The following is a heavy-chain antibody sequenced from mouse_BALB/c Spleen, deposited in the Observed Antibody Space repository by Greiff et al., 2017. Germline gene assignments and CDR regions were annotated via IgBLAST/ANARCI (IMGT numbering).Heavy chain of an antibody. CDR3: ARHVPNWDYFDY. CDR2: ISSGGSYT. J-gene: IGHJ2*01. CDR1: GFTFSSYG. V-gene: IGHV5-6*01. Sequence: EVKLVESGGDLVKPGGSLKLSCAASGFTFSSYGMSWVRQTPDKRLEWVATISSGGSYTYYPDSVKGRFTISRDNAKNTLYLQMSSLKSEDTAMYYCARHVPNWDYFDYWGQGTTLTVSS. D-gene: IGHD4-1*01.